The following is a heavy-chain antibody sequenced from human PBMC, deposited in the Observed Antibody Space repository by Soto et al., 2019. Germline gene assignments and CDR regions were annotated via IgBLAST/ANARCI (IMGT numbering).Heavy chain of an antibody. J-gene: IGHJ3*02. V-gene: IGHV3-23*01. CDR3: AKPYYDSSGYPIMSDI. CDR2: ISGSGGST. CDR1: GFTFSSYA. D-gene: IGHD3-22*01. Sequence: GGSLRLSCAASGFTFSSYAMSWVRQAPGKGLEWVSAISGSGGSTYYADSVKGRFTISRDNSKNTLYLQMNSLRAEDTAVYYCAKPYYDSSGYPIMSDIWGQGTMVTVSS.